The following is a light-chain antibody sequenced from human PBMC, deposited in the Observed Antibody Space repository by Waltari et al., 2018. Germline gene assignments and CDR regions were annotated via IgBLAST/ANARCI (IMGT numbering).Light chain of an antibody. CDR1: SSDIGAYNY. CDR3: SSYRSRNTPVL. Sequence: QSALTQPASVSGSPGQSITISCTGTSSDIGAYNYVSWYHQHPGKAPKLMISEVPNRPPGVPGRFSGSESGNTASLGISGLQAEDEADYYCSSYRSRNTPVLFGGGTTLTVV. J-gene: IGLJ3*02. V-gene: IGLV2-14*01. CDR2: EVP.